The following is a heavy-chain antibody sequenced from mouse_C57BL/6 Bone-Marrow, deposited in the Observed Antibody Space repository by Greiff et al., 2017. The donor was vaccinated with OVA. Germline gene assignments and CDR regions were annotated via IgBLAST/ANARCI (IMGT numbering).Heavy chain of an antibody. D-gene: IGHD6-1*01. CDR1: GYTFTSYW. V-gene: IGHV1-64*01. CDR3: ARRALQGFAY. Sequence: QVQLQQPGAELVKPGASVKLSCKASGYTFTSYWMHWVKQRPGQGLEWIGMIHPNSGSTNYNEKFKSKATLTVDESSSTAYMQLSSLTSEDSAVYYCARRALQGFAYWGQGTLVTVSA. CDR2: IHPNSGST. J-gene: IGHJ3*01.